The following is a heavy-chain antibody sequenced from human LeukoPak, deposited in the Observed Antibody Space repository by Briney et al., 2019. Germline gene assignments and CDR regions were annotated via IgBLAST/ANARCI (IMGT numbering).Heavy chain of an antibody. Sequence: PGRSLRRSCSASGFTFGSYSMNWGRQGPGEGRWWGSCISSSSSYIYYADSVNGPFTISRDNAKNSLYLQMNSLRADDTAVYYCARSTYYYDSSGMGDYFDYWGQGTLVTVSS. D-gene: IGHD3-22*01. CDR3: ARSTYYYDSSGMGDYFDY. CDR1: GFTFGSYS. J-gene: IGHJ4*02. CDR2: ISSSSSYI. V-gene: IGHV3-21*01.